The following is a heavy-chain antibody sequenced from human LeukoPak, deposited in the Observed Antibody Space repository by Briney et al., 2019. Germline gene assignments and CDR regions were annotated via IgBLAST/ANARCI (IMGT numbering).Heavy chain of an antibody. V-gene: IGHV3-23*01. CDR1: GFTFSNYV. J-gene: IGHJ5*02. Sequence: GGSLRLSCAASGFTFSNYVMSWVRQAPGKGPEWVSAISGSDDSTWYADSVKGRFTVSRDNSKNTLYLQMNSLRAEDTAVYYCAKLLSGYCSRTSCLNWFDPWGQGTLVTVSS. CDR3: AKLLSGYCSRTSCLNWFDP. CDR2: ISGSDDST. D-gene: IGHD2-2*01.